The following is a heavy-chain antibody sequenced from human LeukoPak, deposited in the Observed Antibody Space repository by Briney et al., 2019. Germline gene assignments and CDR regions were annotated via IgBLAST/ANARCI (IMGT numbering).Heavy chain of an antibody. CDR2: VSGSATNT. CDR3: AKGFQTYGELSFAG. Sequence: GGSLRLSCAASGFIFSHYAMSWVRQAPGKGLEWVSTVSGSATNTYYADSVKGRFTVSRDNSKNTLYLQMNSLRAEDTAVYYCAKGFQTYGELSFAGWSQGTLVTVSS. D-gene: IGHD4-17*01. CDR1: GFIFSHYA. J-gene: IGHJ4*02. V-gene: IGHV3-23*01.